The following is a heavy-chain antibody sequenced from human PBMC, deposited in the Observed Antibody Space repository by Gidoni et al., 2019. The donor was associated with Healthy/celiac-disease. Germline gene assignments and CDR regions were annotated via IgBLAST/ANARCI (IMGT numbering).Heavy chain of an antibody. Sequence: QVQLVQSGAEVKKPGASVKVSCKASGYTFTSYAMHWVRQAPGQRLEWMGWINAGNGNTKYSQKCQGRVTITRDTSASTAYMELSSLRSEDTAVYYCARGRLGAVAPMYVWGQGTTVTVSS. CDR1: GYTFTSYA. CDR2: INAGNGNT. D-gene: IGHD3-16*01. V-gene: IGHV1-3*01. J-gene: IGHJ6*02. CDR3: ARGRLGAVAPMYV.